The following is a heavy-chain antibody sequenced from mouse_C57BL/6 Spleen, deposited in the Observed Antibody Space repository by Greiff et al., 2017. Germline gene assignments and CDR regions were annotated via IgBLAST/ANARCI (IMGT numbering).Heavy chain of an antibody. CDR1: GFTFSDAW. Sequence: EVKVEESGGGLVQPGGSMKLSCAASGFTFSDAWMDWVRQSPEKGLEWVAEIRNKANNHATYYAESVKGRFTISRDDSKSSVYLQMNSLRAEDTGIYYCTGGDYDYGDAMDYWGQGTSVTVSS. V-gene: IGHV6-6*01. CDR2: IRNKANNHAT. J-gene: IGHJ4*01. CDR3: TGGDYDYGDAMDY. D-gene: IGHD2-4*01.